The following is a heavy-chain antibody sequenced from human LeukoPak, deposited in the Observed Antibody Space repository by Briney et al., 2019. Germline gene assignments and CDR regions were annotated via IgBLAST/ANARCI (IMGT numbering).Heavy chain of an antibody. CDR1: RFTFSSYA. V-gene: IGHV3-30-3*01. CDR2: ISYDGSNK. CDR3: ARDSYDSSGYSSGFDY. J-gene: IGHJ4*02. Sequence: GGSLRLSCAASRFTFSSYAMHWVRQAPGKGLEWVAVISYDGSNKYYADSVKGRFTISRDNSKNTLYLQVNSLRAEDTAVYYCARDSYDSSGYSSGFDYWGQGTLVTVSS. D-gene: IGHD3-22*01.